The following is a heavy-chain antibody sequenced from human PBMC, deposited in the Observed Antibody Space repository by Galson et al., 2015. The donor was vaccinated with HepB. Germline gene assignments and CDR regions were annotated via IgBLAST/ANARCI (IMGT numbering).Heavy chain of an antibody. V-gene: IGHV3-15*01. J-gene: IGHJ3*02. CDR2: IKSKTDGGTT. Sequence: SLRLSCAASGFTFSNAWMSWVRQAPGKGLEWVGRIKSKTDGGTTDYAAPVKGRFTISRDDSKNTLYLQMNSLKTEDTAVYYCTTANIWVMVIGGNDIWGQGTMVTVSS. CDR1: GFTFSNAW. D-gene: IGHD4-23*01. CDR3: TTANIWVMVIGGNDI.